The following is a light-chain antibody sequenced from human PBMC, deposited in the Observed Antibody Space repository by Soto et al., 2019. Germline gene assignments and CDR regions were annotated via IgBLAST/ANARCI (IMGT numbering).Light chain of an antibody. CDR2: DDN. J-gene: IGLJ2*01. CDR1: SSNIGGNS. V-gene: IGLV1-51*01. Sequence: QSVMTQPPSVSAAPGQKVTISCSGSSSNIGGNSVSWYQQLPGTAPKLLIYDDNKRPSGIPDRFSGSKSGTSATLGITGFQTGDEADYYCQVWDSSSDHVVFGGGTQLTVL. CDR3: QVWDSSSDHVV.